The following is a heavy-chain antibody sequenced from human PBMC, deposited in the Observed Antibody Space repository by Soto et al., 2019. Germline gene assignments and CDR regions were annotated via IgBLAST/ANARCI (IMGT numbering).Heavy chain of an antibody. CDR3: ARDGGDIVVVAAATESSGGSCYADY. CDR2: IWYDGSNK. V-gene: IGHV3-33*01. D-gene: IGHD2-2*01. CDR1: GFTFSSYG. J-gene: IGHJ4*02. Sequence: QVQLVESGGGVVQPGRSLRLSCAASGFTFSSYGMHWVRQAPGKGLEWVAVIWYDGSNKYYADSVKGRFTIPRDNSENTLYLQMTRMIAEDAAVYYCARDGGDIVVVAAATESSGGSCYADYWGQGTLVTVSS.